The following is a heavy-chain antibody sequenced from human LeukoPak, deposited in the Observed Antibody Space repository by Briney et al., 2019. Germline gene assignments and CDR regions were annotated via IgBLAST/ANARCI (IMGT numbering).Heavy chain of an antibody. CDR3: VQEGPRGLAFDI. V-gene: IGHV3-23*01. J-gene: IGHJ3*02. Sequence: GGSLRLSCPASGFTFSSYWMSWVRQPPGKGPEGVSGISGSGGGTYYADSVKGRFAISRDNSKNTLYLQMNSLRAEDTAVYYCVQEGPRGLAFDIWGQGTKVTVSS. CDR2: ISGSGGGT. CDR1: GFTFSSYW.